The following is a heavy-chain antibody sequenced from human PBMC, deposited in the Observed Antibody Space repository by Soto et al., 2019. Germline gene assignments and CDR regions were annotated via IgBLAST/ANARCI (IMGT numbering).Heavy chain of an antibody. CDR2: IKKDGSEK. J-gene: IGHJ4*02. Sequence: GGSLRLSCAASGFTFSSYAMHWVRQAPGKGLEWVANIKKDGSEKYYVDSVEGRFTISRDNTKNSLYLQMNSLRAEDTAIYYCARDPSTIVATYFDYWGQGILVTVSS. CDR1: GFTFSSYA. V-gene: IGHV3-7*01. D-gene: IGHD5-12*01. CDR3: ARDPSTIVATYFDY.